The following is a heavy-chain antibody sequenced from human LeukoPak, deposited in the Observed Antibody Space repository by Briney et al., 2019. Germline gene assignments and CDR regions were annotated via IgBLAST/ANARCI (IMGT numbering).Heavy chain of an antibody. CDR1: GFTFSSYG. CDR3: ARERRQLVPVYYYYGMDV. J-gene: IGHJ6*02. D-gene: IGHD6-13*01. CDR2: IWYDGSNK. V-gene: IGHV3-33*08. Sequence: GGSLRLSCAAAGFTFSSYGMHWVRQAPGKGLEWVAVIWYDGSNKYYADSVKGRFTISRDNSKNTLYLQMNSLRAEDTAVYYCARERRQLVPVYYYYGMDVWGQGTTVTVSS.